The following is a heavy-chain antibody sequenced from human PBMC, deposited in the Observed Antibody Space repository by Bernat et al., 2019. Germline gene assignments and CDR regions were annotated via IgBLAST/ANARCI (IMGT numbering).Heavy chain of an antibody. D-gene: IGHD5-24*01. Sequence: QVQLQESGPGLVKPSQTLSLTCTVSGGSISSGGYYWSWIRQHPGKGLEWIGYIYYSGSTYYNPSLKSRVTISVDTSKNQFSLKLSSVTAADTAVYYCARGGEMATTIYYFDYWGQGTLVTVSS. CDR3: ARGGEMATTIYYFDY. J-gene: IGHJ4*02. CDR2: IYYSGST. V-gene: IGHV4-31*03. CDR1: GGSISSGGYY.